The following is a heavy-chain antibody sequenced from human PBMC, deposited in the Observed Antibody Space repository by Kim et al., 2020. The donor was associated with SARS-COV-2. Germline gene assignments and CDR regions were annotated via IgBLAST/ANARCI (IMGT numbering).Heavy chain of an antibody. CDR2: FYYSGST. V-gene: IGHV4-59*08. CDR3: ARHDDYGDPFDY. CDR1: GGSFRSYY. D-gene: IGHD3-16*01. Sequence: SETLSLICTVSGGSFRSYYWSWIRQPPGKGLEWIGSFYYSGSTNYHPSLKSRVTISVVTSKNQLSLQLSSVTAADTAVYYCARHDDYGDPFDYWGQGILVTVS. J-gene: IGHJ4*02.